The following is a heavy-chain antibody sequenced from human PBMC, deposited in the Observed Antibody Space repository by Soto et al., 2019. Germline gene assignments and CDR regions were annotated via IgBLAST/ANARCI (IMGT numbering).Heavy chain of an antibody. V-gene: IGHV3-33*01. CDR1: GFTFSSYG. D-gene: IGHD4-17*01. Sequence: GGSLRLSCAASGFTFSSYGMHWVRQAPGMGLEWVAVIWYDGSNKYYADSVKGRFTISRDNSKNTLYLQMNSLRAEDTAVYYCARDSYGSVDYYMDVWGKGTTVTVSS. CDR3: ARDSYGSVDYYMDV. CDR2: IWYDGSNK. J-gene: IGHJ6*03.